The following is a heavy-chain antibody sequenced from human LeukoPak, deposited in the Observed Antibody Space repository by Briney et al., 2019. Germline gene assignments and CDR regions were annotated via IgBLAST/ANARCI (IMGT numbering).Heavy chain of an antibody. Sequence: SETLSLTCAVYGGSFSSSYWSWIRQPPGKGLEWIGYIHYSGNTNYTPTLRSRLTMSVDTSKNQFSLKLNSVTAADTAVYYCVRGYYDSSGSSNTFDIWGQGTRVTVSS. J-gene: IGHJ3*02. V-gene: IGHV4-59*01. D-gene: IGHD3-22*01. CDR2: IHYSGNT. CDR1: GGSFSSSY. CDR3: VRGYYDSSGSSNTFDI.